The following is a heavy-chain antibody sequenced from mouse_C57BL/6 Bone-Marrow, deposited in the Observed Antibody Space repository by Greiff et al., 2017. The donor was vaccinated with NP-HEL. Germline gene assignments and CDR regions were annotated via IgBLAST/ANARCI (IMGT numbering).Heavy chain of an antibody. D-gene: IGHD1-1*01. Sequence: VQLQESGAELVRPGASVTLSCKASGYTFTDYEMHWVKQTPVHGLEWIGAIDPETGGTAYNQKFKGKAILTADKSSSTAYMELRSLTSEDSAVYYCTRGEITTVVATDWYFDVWGTGTTVTVSS. CDR2: IDPETGGT. V-gene: IGHV1-15*01. J-gene: IGHJ1*03. CDR1: GYTFTDYE. CDR3: TRGEITTVVATDWYFDV.